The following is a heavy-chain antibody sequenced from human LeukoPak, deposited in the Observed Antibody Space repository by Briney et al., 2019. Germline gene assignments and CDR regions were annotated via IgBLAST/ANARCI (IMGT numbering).Heavy chain of an antibody. Sequence: GGSLRLSCAASGFTVSSNYMSWVRQAPGKGLEWVSAISGSGGSTYYADSVKGRFAISRDNSKNTLYLQMNSLRAEDTAVYYCAKDIQQYPRGYYMDVWGKGTTVTVSS. V-gene: IGHV3-23*01. CDR1: GFTVSSNY. D-gene: IGHD2-2*01. J-gene: IGHJ6*03. CDR2: ISGSGGST. CDR3: AKDIQQYPRGYYMDV.